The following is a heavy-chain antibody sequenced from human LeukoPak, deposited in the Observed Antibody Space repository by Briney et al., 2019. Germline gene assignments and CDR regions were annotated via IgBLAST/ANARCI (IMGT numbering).Heavy chain of an antibody. J-gene: IGHJ4*02. CDR2: ISWNSGRI. V-gene: IGHV3-9*01. Sequence: GGSLRLSCAASGFTFDDYAVHWVRQAPGKGLEWVSGISWNSGRIGYADSVKGRFTISRDNAKNSLYLQMNSLRAEDTAFYYCAKDGYSGYDYEGYFDYWGQGTLVTVSS. D-gene: IGHD5-12*01. CDR3: AKDGYSGYDYEGYFDY. CDR1: GFTFDDYA.